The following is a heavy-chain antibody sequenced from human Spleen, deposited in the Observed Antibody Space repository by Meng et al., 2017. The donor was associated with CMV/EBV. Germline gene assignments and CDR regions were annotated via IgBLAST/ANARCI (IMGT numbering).Heavy chain of an antibody. Sequence: LSLTCAASGFTFSSYGMHWVRQAPGKGLEWVAFIRYDGSNKYYADSVKGRFTISRDNSKNTLYLQMNSLRAEDTAVYYCAKEEIGYSGSYMGPWGQGTLVTVSS. CDR1: GFTFSSYG. CDR2: IRYDGSNK. CDR3: AKEEIGYSGSYMGP. J-gene: IGHJ5*02. D-gene: IGHD1-26*01. V-gene: IGHV3-30*02.